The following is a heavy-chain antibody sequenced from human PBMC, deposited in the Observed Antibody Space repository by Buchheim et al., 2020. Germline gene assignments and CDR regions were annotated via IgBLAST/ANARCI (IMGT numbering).Heavy chain of an antibody. V-gene: IGHV1-46*01. CDR2: INPSGGST. J-gene: IGHJ4*02. CDR1: GYTFTSNY. D-gene: IGHD3-22*01. Sequence: QVHLVQSGAEVKKPGASVRASCKASGYTFTSNYMHWVRQAPGQGLEWIGIINPSGGSTSIAQKFQDRVTLTRDTSTSTVYMELSSLRSEDTAIYYCARWFYYDSSGYFLGFVDYWGQGTL. CDR3: ARWFYYDSSGYFLGFVDY.